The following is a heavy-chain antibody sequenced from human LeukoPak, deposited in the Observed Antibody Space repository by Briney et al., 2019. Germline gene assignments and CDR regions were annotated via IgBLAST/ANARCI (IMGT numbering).Heavy chain of an antibody. CDR2: INYKGGTT. CDR3: ARGKGYGRSYYFDY. D-gene: IGHD1-26*01. J-gene: IGHJ4*02. V-gene: IGHV3-64*02. Sequence: PGGSLRLSCAASGFTLSSFSMHWVRQSPGRGLEYVSAINYKGGTTYYADSVKGRFTISRDNSKNTLYLQMNSLRAEDTAVYYCARGKGYGRSYYFDYWGQGTLVTVSS. CDR1: GFTLSSFS.